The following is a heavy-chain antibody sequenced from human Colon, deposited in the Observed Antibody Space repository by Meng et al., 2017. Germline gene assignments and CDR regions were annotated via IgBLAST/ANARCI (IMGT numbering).Heavy chain of an antibody. J-gene: IGHJ4*01. Sequence: GESLKISCTASGFSFGGQAMTWVRQAPGKGLEWVAGISGSGNFIYYADSVKGRFTVSRDNSKSTLYLQMNSLRAEDTAVYFCAKPFYPTFDDYYEGSYYFDHWGHGTRVTVSS. CDR2: ISGSGNFI. CDR1: GFSFGGQA. D-gene: IGHD3-16*01. CDR3: AKPFYPTFDDYYEGSYYFDH. V-gene: IGHV3-23*01.